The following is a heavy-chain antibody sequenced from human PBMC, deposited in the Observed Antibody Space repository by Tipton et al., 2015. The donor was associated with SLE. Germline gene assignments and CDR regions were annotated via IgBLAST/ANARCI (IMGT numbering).Heavy chain of an antibody. CDR2: MHYSGTT. D-gene: IGHD2-8*02. V-gene: IGHV4-61*01. Sequence: LRLSCTVSGGSISSGSYYWSWIRQPPGKGLEWIGFMHYSGTTNYNPSLKSRVTISIDTSKKQLSLKLRSVTAADTAVYYCAREGVCIGGVCYDSWGQGTLVTVSS. CDR3: AREGVCIGGVCYDS. CDR1: GGSISSGSYY. J-gene: IGHJ4*02.